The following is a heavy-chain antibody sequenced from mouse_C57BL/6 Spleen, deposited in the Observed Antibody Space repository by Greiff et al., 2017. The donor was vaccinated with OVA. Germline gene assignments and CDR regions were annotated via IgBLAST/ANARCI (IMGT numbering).Heavy chain of an antibody. CDR2: IWSGGST. V-gene: IGHV2-2*01. Sequence: VQLQQSGPGLVQPSQSLSITCTVSGFSLTSYGVHWVRQSPGKGLEWLGVIWSGGSTDYNAAFISRLSISKDNSKSQVFFKMNSLQADDTAIYYCARRFQDYYGSSPYAMDYWGQGTSVTVSS. D-gene: IGHD1-1*01. CDR1: GFSLTSYG. J-gene: IGHJ4*01. CDR3: ARRFQDYYGSSPYAMDY.